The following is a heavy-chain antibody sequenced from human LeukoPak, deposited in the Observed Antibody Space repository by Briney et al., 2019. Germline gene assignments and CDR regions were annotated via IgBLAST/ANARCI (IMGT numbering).Heavy chain of an antibody. V-gene: IGHV1-69*05. CDR2: IIPIFGTV. CDR3: ARDSGYMGPLDY. D-gene: IGHD5-24*01. Sequence: SVKVSCKASGYTFTSYGISWVRQAPGQGLEWMGGIIPIFGTVNYAQKFQGRVTITTDESTSTAYMELSSLRSEDTAVYYCARDSGYMGPLDYWGQGPLVTVSS. J-gene: IGHJ4*02. CDR1: GYTFTSYG.